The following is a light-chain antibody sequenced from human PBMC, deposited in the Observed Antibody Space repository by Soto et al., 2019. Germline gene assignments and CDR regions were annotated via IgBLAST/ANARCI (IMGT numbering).Light chain of an antibody. CDR1: SSDVGGYNY. V-gene: IGLV2-14*03. Sequence: QSALTQPASVSGSPGQSITISCTGTSSDVGGYNYVSWYQQHPGKAPKLMIYDVSGRPSGVSNRFSGSKSGNTASLTISGLLSEDEADYYCTSYTTNKAPLFGGGTKVTVL. J-gene: IGLJ2*01. CDR3: TSYTTNKAPL. CDR2: DVS.